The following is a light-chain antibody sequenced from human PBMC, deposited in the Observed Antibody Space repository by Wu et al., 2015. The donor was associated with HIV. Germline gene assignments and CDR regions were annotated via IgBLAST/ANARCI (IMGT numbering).Light chain of an antibody. CDR2: AAS. CDR1: QSISYY. Sequence: DIQMTQSPSSLSASVGDRVTITCRASQSISYYLNWYQQKPGKAPKLLIYAASSLESGVPSRFSGSGSGTDFTLTISSLQPEDFATYYCQQSHSNPTFGGGTKLAIK. J-gene: IGKJ4*01. V-gene: IGKV1-39*01. CDR3: QQSHSNPT.